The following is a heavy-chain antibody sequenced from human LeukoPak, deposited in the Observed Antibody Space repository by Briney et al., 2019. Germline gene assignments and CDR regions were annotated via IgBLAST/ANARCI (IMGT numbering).Heavy chain of an antibody. CDR1: GFSFAESA. CDR3: ANDLWSDVPRHLHGSGVICKVTAFDA. V-gene: IGHV3-9*01. CDR2: ISWNSGGR. Sequence: ARSLTLSCAVSGFSFAESAMHWVRQPPGKGLEWVGGISWNSGGRAQADSVRGRFTIARDNTKDSLYLQMYSLRPGDTAVYYCANDLWSDVPRHLHGSGVICKVTAFDAWGHGTMVTVSS. D-gene: IGHD2-15*01. J-gene: IGHJ3*01.